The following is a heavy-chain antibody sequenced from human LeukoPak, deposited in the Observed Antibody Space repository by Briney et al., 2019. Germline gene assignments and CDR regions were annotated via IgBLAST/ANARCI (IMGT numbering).Heavy chain of an antibody. CDR2: IYYRGST. D-gene: IGHD3-10*01. CDR1: GGSITTYY. CDR3: ARGNGSRRDVFDI. J-gene: IGHJ3*02. V-gene: IGHV4-59*01. Sequence: SETLSLTCTVSGGSITTYYWSWIRQPPGKGLEWIGYIYYRGSTNYNPSLKSRVTISVDTSKNQFSLKLSSVTAADTAVYYCARGNGSRRDVFDIWGQGTTVTVSS.